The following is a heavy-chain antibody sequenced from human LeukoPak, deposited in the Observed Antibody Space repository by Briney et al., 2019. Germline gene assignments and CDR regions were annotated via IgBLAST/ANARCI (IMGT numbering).Heavy chain of an antibody. CDR3: ARHSPGAGIRYFDY. Sequence: SETLSLTCTVSGGSITSGGYYWSWIRQAPGRGLEWIGYIYHSGDTYSNPSLKGRATVSMDRSKNQFSLNLSSVTAADTAVYYCARHSPGAGIRYFDYWGQGTLVTVSS. CDR2: IYHSGDT. V-gene: IGHV4-30-2*01. D-gene: IGHD1-14*01. J-gene: IGHJ4*02. CDR1: GGSITSGGYY.